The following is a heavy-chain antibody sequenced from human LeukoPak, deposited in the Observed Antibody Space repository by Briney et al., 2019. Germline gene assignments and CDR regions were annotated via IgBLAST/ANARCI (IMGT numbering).Heavy chain of an antibody. J-gene: IGHJ4*02. CDR1: GGSISSYY. CDR2: IYYSGST. CDR3: ARGQYCTNGACYLPFDY. Sequence: SETLSLTCTVSGGSISSYYWSWIRQPPGKGLEWIGYIYYSGSTYYNPSLKSRVTISVDTSKNQFSLKLSSVTAADTAVYYCARGQYCTNGACYLPFDYWGQGTLVTVSS. D-gene: IGHD2-8*01. V-gene: IGHV4-59*08.